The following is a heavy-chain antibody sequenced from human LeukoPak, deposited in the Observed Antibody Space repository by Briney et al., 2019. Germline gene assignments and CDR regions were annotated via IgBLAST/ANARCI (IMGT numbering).Heavy chain of an antibody. J-gene: IGHJ3*02. CDR3: ARVRGSSWFDACDI. V-gene: IGHV3-30*03. D-gene: IGHD2-15*01. Sequence: GGSLRLSCAASGFTFSSYGMHWVRQAPGKGLEWVAVISYDGSNKYYADSVKGRFTISRDNSKNTLYLQMNSLRAEDTAVYSCARVRGSSWFDACDIWGQGTMVTVSS. CDR2: ISYDGSNK. CDR1: GFTFSSYG.